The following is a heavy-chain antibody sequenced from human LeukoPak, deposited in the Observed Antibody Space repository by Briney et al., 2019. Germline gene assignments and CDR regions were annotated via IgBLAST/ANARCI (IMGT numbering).Heavy chain of an antibody. CDR3: VPTYFSDSSTFYPDY. Sequence: GGSLRLSCAAFGFTFSDSAMHWVRQASGKGLEWVGRVRKKADNYATAYAASVKGRFTISRDDSKNTAYLQMNSLKTEDTAVYYCVPTYFSDSSTFYPDYWGQGTLVSVSS. V-gene: IGHV3-73*01. D-gene: IGHD3-22*01. CDR1: GFTFSDSA. J-gene: IGHJ4*02. CDR2: VRKKADNYAT.